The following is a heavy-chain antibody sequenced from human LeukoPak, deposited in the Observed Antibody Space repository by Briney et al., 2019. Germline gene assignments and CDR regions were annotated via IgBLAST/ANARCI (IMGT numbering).Heavy chain of an antibody. Sequence: GGSLRLSCAASGFTFSSYAMSWVRQAPGKGLEWVSGISGSGGSTYYADSVKGRFTISRDNYKNTLYLEMNSLRAEDTAVYYCATDREGSGVDYWGQGTLVTVSS. V-gene: IGHV3-23*01. CDR2: ISGSGGST. D-gene: IGHD3-10*01. CDR1: GFTFSSYA. J-gene: IGHJ4*02. CDR3: ATDREGSGVDY.